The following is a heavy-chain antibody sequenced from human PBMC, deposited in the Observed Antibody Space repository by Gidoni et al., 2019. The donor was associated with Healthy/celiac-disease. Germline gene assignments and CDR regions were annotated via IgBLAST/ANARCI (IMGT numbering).Heavy chain of an antibody. V-gene: IGHV3-33*01. D-gene: IGHD1-26*01. Sequence: QVQLVESGGGVVQPGRSLRLSCAASGFTFRRYGRHWVRPEPGKGLEWVAVIWYDGSNKYYADSGKCRFTISRDNSKNTLYLQMNSLRAEDTAVYYCARDLVGATLRYYYGMDVWGQGTTVTVSS. CDR1: GFTFRRYG. J-gene: IGHJ6*02. CDR3: ARDLVGATLRYYYGMDV. CDR2: IWYDGSNK.